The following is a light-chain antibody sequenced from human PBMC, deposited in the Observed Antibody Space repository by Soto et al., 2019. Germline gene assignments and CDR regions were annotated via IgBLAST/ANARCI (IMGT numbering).Light chain of an antibody. CDR1: QSVSSDY. Sequence: EIVFTQSPDTLSLSRGERATLSCRASQSVSSDYLVWYQQKPGQATRLIIYGASRRANGIPDRFSGSGSGTDFILTFRRLEPEDFAPYYCQQYGSSPQITFGQGTRLEIK. J-gene: IGKJ5*01. CDR3: QQYGSSPQIT. V-gene: IGKV3-20*01. CDR2: GAS.